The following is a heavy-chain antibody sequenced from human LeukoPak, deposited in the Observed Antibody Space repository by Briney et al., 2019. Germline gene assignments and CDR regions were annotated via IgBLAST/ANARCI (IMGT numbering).Heavy chain of an antibody. CDR3: AKAKTGTVTGRIDY. CDR1: GFTFDDYA. Sequence: PGGSLRLSCAASGFTFDDYAMHWVRQAPGKGLEWVSGISWNSGSIGYADSVKGRFTISRDNAKNSLYLQMNSLRAGDTALYYCAKAKTGTVTGRIDYWGQGTLVTVSS. D-gene: IGHD1-14*01. J-gene: IGHJ4*02. V-gene: IGHV3-9*01. CDR2: ISWNSGSI.